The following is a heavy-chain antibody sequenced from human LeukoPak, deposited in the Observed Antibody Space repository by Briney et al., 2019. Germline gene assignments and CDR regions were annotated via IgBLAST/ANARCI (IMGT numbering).Heavy chain of an antibody. Sequence: SETLSLTCTVSGGSISSCGYYWSWIRQHPGKGLEWIGYIYYSGSTYYNPSLKSRVTISVDTSKNQFSLKLSSVTAADMAVYYCARGHYYDSSGYSPRASLDFDYWGQGTLVTVSS. J-gene: IGHJ4*02. V-gene: IGHV4-31*03. CDR2: IYYSGST. D-gene: IGHD3-22*01. CDR1: GGSISSCGYY. CDR3: ARGHYYDSSGYSPRASLDFDY.